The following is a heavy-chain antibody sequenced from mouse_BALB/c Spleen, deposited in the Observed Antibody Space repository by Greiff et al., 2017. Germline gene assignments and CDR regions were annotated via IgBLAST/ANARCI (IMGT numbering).Heavy chain of an antibody. CDR3: ARSVTTVVGRGFSLFAY. Sequence: VQLQESGAELARPGASVKLSCKASGYTFTDYYINWVKQRTGQGLEWIGEIYPGSGNTYYNEKFKGKATLTADKSSSTAYMQLSSLTSEDSAVYFCARSVTTVVGRGFSLFAYWGQGTLVTVSA. V-gene: IGHV1-77*01. D-gene: IGHD1-1*01. CDR2: IYPGSGNT. CDR1: GYTFTDYY. J-gene: IGHJ3*01.